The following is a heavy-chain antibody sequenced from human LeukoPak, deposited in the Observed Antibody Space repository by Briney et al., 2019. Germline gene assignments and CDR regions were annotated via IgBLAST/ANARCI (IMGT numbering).Heavy chain of an antibody. Sequence: SQTLSLTCTVSGGSISSGSYYWSWIRQPAGKGLEWIGRIYTSGSTNYNPSLKSRATISVDTSKNQFSLKLSSVTAADTAVYYRARDRGVVGDPGWFDPWGQGTLVTVSS. V-gene: IGHV4-61*02. CDR1: GGSISSGSYY. CDR2: IYTSGST. CDR3: ARDRGVVGDPGWFDP. J-gene: IGHJ5*02. D-gene: IGHD1-26*01.